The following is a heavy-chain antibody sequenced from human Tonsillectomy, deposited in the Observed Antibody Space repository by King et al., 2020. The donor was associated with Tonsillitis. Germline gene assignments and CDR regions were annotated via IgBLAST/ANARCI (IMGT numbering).Heavy chain of an antibody. CDR1: GGTFSSYA. J-gene: IGHJ3*01. CDR2: IIPIFGTP. Sequence: QLVQSGAEVKKPGSSVKVSCKASGGTFSSYAISWVRQAPGQGLEWMGGIIPIFGTPNYAQNFQGRVTITADESTSTAYMELSSLRSEDKAVYYCARDRLGYYHDNIEEGGGAFDFWGQGTVVTVSS. V-gene: IGHV1-69*01. D-gene: IGHD3-22*01. CDR3: ARDRLGYYHDNIEEGGGAFDF.